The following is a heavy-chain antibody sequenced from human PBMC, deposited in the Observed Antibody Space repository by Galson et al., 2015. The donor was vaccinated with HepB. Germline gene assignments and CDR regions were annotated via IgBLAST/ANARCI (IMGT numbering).Heavy chain of an antibody. D-gene: IGHD3-16*01. J-gene: IGHJ5*02. Sequence: SLRLSCAGSGFIFRHHAMAWIRQAPGKGLEWVSGINGRGSTRSYSDAVKGRFSISRDTSKDTVFLQMENLRAEATAVYYCVKEGSWFGGDWFDPWGQGALVTVS. CDR2: INGRGSTR. CDR3: VKEGSWFGGDWFDP. CDR1: GFIFRHHA. V-gene: IGHV3-23*01.